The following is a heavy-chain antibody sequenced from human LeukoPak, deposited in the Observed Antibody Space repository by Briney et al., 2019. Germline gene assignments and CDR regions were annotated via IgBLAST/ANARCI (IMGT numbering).Heavy chain of an antibody. D-gene: IGHD6-13*01. V-gene: IGHV3-74*01. J-gene: IGHJ4*02. CDR3: ALSREAAGTVFDV. CDR2: INSDGRDK. CDR1: GFTFSSYW. Sequence: GGSLRLSCAASGFTFSSYWMHWVRQAPGKGLVWVSRINSDGRDKTYADSVKGRFTISRDNAKNTLYLQMNSLRVEDTAMYYCALSREAAGTVFDVWGERTLDTVSS.